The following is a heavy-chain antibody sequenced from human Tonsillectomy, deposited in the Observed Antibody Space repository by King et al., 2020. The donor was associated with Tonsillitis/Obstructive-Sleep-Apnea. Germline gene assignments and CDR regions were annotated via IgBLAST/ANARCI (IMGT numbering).Heavy chain of an antibody. V-gene: IGHV3-7*03. D-gene: IGHD3-10*01. CDR1: GITFSKYW. CDR2: IKTDXXVT. J-gene: IGHJ3*02. Sequence: VQLVESGGGLVQPGESLTLSCAASGITFSKYWMTWVRQAPGKGLEWVANIKTDXXVTQYXDSXKGRFTISRDNAKNSLYLQMNSLRAEDPGVYYCTRDXXYXVSGXXXDAXDIXXXXTVV. CDR3: TRDXXYXVSGXXXDAXDI.